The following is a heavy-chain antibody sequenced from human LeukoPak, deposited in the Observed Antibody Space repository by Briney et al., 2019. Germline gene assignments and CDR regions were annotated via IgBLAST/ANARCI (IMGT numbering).Heavy chain of an antibody. CDR1: GFTFSSYG. J-gene: IGHJ6*02. D-gene: IGHD4-23*01. V-gene: IGHV3-30*18. CDR2: ISYDGSNK. Sequence: GGSLRLSCAASGFTFSSYGMHWVRLAPGKGLEWVAVISYDGSNKYYADSVKGRFTISRDNSKNTLYLQMNSLRAEDTAVYYCAKVRFRASGTAVYYYYGMDVWGQGTTVTVSS. CDR3: AKVRFRASGTAVYYYYGMDV.